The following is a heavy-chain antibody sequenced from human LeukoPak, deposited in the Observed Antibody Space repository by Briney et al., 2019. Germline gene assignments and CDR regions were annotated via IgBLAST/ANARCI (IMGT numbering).Heavy chain of an antibody. V-gene: IGHV4-30-2*01. D-gene: IGHD1-26*01. CDR3: VRDDAGGRFDP. CDR1: GGSISSGGYY. Sequence: SETLSLTCTVSGGSISSGGYYWSWIRQPPGKGLEWIGYIYHSGSTYYNPSLKSRVTISVDRSKNQISLKLSSVTAADTAVYYCVRDDAGGRFDPWGQGTLVTVSS. CDR2: IYHSGST. J-gene: IGHJ5*02.